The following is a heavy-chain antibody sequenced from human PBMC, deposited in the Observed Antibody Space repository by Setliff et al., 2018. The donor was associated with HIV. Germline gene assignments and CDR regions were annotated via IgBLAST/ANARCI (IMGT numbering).Heavy chain of an antibody. J-gene: IGHJ5*02. Sequence: PSETLSLTCAVYGGSFSGYYWSWIRQPPGKGLEWIGEIIHTGSTNYNPSLKSRVTISVDTSKDEISLRLTSVTAADTAVYYCVRVQNSGCGDLWGQGTLVTVSS. V-gene: IGHV4-34*12. CDR2: IIHTGST. D-gene: IGHD6-25*01. CDR3: VRVQNSGCGDL. CDR1: GGSFSGYY.